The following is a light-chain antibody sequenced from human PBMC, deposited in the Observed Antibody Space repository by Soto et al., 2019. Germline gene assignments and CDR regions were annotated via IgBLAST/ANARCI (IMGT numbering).Light chain of an antibody. J-gene: IGLJ1*01. CDR1: SSDVGSYNL. V-gene: IGLV2-14*02. Sequence: QSALTQPASVSGSPGQSITISCTGTSSDVGSYNLVSWNQQYPGKAPKLMIYEVSYRPSGVSNRFSGSKSGNTASLTISGLQAEDEADYYCSSFTTSSTRVFGIGTKLTVL. CDR2: EVS. CDR3: SSFTTSSTRV.